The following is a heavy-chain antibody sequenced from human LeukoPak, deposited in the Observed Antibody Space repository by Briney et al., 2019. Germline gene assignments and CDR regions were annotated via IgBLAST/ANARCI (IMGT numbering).Heavy chain of an antibody. CDR2: IYYSGST. Sequence: SETLSLTCTVCGGYITISGYYWCGIRQPPGKGLEWIGSIYYSGSTYYNPSLKSRVTISVDTSKNQLSLKVNSVTAADTAVYYCARHTRYSYGYIDYWGQGTLVTVSS. V-gene: IGHV4-39*01. J-gene: IGHJ4*02. D-gene: IGHD5-18*01. CDR3: ARHTRYSYGYIDY. CDR1: GGYITISGYY.